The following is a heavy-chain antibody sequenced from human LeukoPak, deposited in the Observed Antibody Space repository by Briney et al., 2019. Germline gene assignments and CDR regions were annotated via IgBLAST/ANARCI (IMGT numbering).Heavy chain of an antibody. J-gene: IGHJ6*03. D-gene: IGHD3/OR15-3a*01. CDR3: ARVLAIFGLDTTDFYMDV. CDR2: ISGSI. CDR1: GASISSHY. V-gene: IGHV4-59*11. Sequence: SETLSLTCAVSGASISSHYWSWIRQPPGKGLEWIGYISGSISDNPSLKSRVAVSVDPSQNQVSLSLTSVTAADTAVYYCARVLAIFGLDTTDFYMDVWGKGTTVTVSS.